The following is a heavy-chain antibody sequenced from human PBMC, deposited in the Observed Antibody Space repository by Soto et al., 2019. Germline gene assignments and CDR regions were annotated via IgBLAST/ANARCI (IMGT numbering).Heavy chain of an antibody. CDR2: IYHSGAT. Sequence: QVQLQESGPGLVKPSGTLSLTCVVSGDSITNSNWWSWVRQAPGKGLEWIGEIYHSGATTYNPSLKNRATISVEPSNNRFSLKLTSVTAADTAVYFCARDLGTGTDYWGQGTLVTVAS. D-gene: IGHD1-1*01. J-gene: IGHJ4*02. CDR3: ARDLGTGTDY. CDR1: GDSITNSNW. V-gene: IGHV4-4*02.